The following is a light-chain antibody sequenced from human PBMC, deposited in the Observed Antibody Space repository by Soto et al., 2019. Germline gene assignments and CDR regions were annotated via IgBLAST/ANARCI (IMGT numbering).Light chain of an antibody. CDR1: QSISSY. J-gene: IGKJ2*01. CDR3: QQSYSTPDT. Sequence: DIQMTQSPSSLSASVGDRVTITCRASQSISSYLHWYQHKPGKAPRLLIYAASSLQSGVPSRFSGSGSGTDFPLTISSLRPEDFATYFCQQSYSTPDTFGQGTTLEIK. V-gene: IGKV1-39*01. CDR2: AAS.